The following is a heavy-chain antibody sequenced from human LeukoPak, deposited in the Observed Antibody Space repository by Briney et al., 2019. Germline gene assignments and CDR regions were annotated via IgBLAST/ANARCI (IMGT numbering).Heavy chain of an antibody. CDR2: IYYSGTT. CDR3: TRGSIAYYYMDV. CDR1: GGAISTYY. D-gene: IGHD3-22*01. Sequence: PSETLSLTCSVSGGAISTYYWSWIRQPPGKGLEWIGYIYYSGTTNYNPSLKSRVTISVDTSKNQFSLKLTSVTAADTAVYYCTRGSIAYYYMDVWGKGTTVTISS. J-gene: IGHJ6*03. V-gene: IGHV4-59*01.